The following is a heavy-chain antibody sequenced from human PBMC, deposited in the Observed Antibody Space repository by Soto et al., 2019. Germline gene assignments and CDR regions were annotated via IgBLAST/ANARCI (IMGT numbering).Heavy chain of an antibody. D-gene: IGHD3-10*01. V-gene: IGHV3-7*03. CDR3: ARGRGSDV. CDR1: GFTFSCCW. CDR2: IKHDGSEK. Sequence: GGSLRLSCAASGFTFSCCWMSWVRQAPGKGLEWVANIKHDGSEKYYVDSVKGRFTISRDDAKKSLSLQMNSLRAEDTAVYYCARGRGSDVWGQGTTVTVSS. J-gene: IGHJ6*02.